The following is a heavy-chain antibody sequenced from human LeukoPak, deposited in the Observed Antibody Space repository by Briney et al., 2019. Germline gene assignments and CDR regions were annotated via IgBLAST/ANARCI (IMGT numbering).Heavy chain of an antibody. CDR1: GFTFDDYA. D-gene: IGHD1-1*01. CDR3: AKDPVKRSGTWPTGLFDP. V-gene: IGHV3-9*01. Sequence: GGSLRLSCAASGFTFDDYAMHWVRQALGKGLEWVSGISWNSGSIGYADSVKGRFTISRDNSKNTLYLQMNSLRAEDTAVYYCAKDPVKRSGTWPTGLFDPWGQGTLVTVSS. CDR2: ISWNSGSI. J-gene: IGHJ5*02.